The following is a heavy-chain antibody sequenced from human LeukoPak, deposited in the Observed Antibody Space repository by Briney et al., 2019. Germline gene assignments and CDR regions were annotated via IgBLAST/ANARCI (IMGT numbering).Heavy chain of an antibody. J-gene: IGHJ4*02. V-gene: IGHV4-39*01. CDR1: GGSISSGGYY. CDR2: INHSGST. D-gene: IGHD3-16*01. CDR3: ARQGTYLGDY. Sequence: SETLSLTCTVSGGSISSGGYYWSWIRQSPGKGLEWIGEINHSGSTIYNPSLKSRITMSVDTSKNQFSLRLSSVTAADTAVYYCARQGTYLGDYWGQGTLVTVSS.